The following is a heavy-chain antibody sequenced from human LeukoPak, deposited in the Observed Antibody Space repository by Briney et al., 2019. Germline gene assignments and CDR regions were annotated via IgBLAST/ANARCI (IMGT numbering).Heavy chain of an antibody. D-gene: IGHD3-10*01. J-gene: IGHJ4*02. V-gene: IGHV4-34*01. Sequence: PSETLSLTCAVSGGSFSGYYWSWIRQPPGKGLEWIGEINHSGSTNYNPSLKSRVTISVDTSKNQFSLKLSSVTAADTAVYYCARGPSMVRGVPPLDYWGQGTLVTVSS. CDR2: INHSGST. CDR1: GGSFSGYY. CDR3: ARGPSMVRGVPPLDY.